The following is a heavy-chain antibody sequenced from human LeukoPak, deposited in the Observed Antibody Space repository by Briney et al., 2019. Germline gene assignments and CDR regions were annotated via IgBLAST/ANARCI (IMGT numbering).Heavy chain of an antibody. CDR3: ARTWELLHFDY. D-gene: IGHD1-26*01. CDR2: IYYSGST. J-gene: IGHJ4*02. V-gene: IGHV4-59*11. Sequence: PSETLSLTCPVSGGSISSHYWSWIRPPPGKGLAWIGYIYYSGSTNYNPSLKSRVTMSVDTSKNQFSLKLSSVTAADTAVYYCARTWELLHFDYWGQGTLVTVSS. CDR1: GGSISSHY.